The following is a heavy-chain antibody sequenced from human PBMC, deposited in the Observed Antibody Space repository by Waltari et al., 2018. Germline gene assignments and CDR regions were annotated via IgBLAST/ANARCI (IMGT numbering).Heavy chain of an antibody. V-gene: IGHV5-10-1*03. CDR2: IDPLDSYT. CDR3: ARLVSTGVGY. J-gene: IGHJ4*02. CDR1: GYILNNSL. D-gene: IGHD3-9*01. Sequence: EVQLVQSGAEVKKPGESLGISWEGFGYILNNSLISWVRQMPGKGLEWMGQIDPLDSYTNYNPSFQGHVTISTDKSIRTVYLQWSSLKASDTAMYYCARLVSTGVGYWGQGTLVTVSS.